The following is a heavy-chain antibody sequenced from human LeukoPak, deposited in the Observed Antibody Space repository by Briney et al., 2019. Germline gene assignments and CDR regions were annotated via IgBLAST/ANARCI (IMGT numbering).Heavy chain of an antibody. J-gene: IGHJ6*04. Sequence: GGPLRLSCAASGFTFSSYGMHWVRQAPGKGLEGVAFIRYDGSNKYYADSVKGRFTISRDNSKNTLYLQMNRLRADDTAVYYCAKDPTYSGYGGLDVWGKGTTVTISS. CDR3: AKDPTYSGYGGLDV. CDR1: GFTFSSYG. D-gene: IGHD5-12*01. CDR2: IRYDGSNK. V-gene: IGHV3-30*02.